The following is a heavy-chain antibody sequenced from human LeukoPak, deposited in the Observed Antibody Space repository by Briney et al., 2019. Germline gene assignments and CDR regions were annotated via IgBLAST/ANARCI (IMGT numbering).Heavy chain of an antibody. CDR2: IKQDGSEK. D-gene: IGHD3-3*01. CDR3: AKISGHTYYDFWSGYYTSDY. V-gene: IGHV3-7*01. J-gene: IGHJ4*02. Sequence: PGGSLRLSCAASGFTFSSYWMSWVRQAPGKGLEWVANIKQDGSEKYYADSVKGRFTISRDNSKNTLYLQMNSLRAEDTAVYYCAKISGHTYYDFWSGYYTSDYWGQGTLVTVSS. CDR1: GFTFSSYW.